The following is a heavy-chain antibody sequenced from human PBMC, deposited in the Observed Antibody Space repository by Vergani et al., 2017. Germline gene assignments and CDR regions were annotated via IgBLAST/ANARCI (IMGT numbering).Heavy chain of an antibody. Sequence: EVQLLESGGDLVQPGGSLRLSCAASGFTFIMHAMSWVRRAPGKGLEWVSTLSASDRRTHYADSVKGRFTISRDNSKNTLFLHMNSLRPEDTAVYYCAKVGRSEVAGTFGAFGIWGQGTMVTVSS. J-gene: IGHJ3*02. V-gene: IGHV3-23*01. CDR2: LSASDRRT. D-gene: IGHD6-19*01. CDR3: AKVGRSEVAGTFGAFGI. CDR1: GFTFIMHA.